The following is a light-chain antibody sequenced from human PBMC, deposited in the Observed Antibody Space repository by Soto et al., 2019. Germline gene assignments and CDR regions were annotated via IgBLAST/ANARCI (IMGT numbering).Light chain of an antibody. J-gene: IGLJ2*01. CDR3: CSYAGSFTYVV. CDR1: SSDVGGYKY. V-gene: IGLV2-11*01. Sequence: QSVLTQPRSVSGSPGQSVTISCTGTSSDVGGYKYVSWYQHHPGKAPKFMIYDVSKRPSGVPDRFSGSKSGNTASLTISGLQAADEADYYCCSYAGSFTYVVFGGGTKLTVL. CDR2: DVS.